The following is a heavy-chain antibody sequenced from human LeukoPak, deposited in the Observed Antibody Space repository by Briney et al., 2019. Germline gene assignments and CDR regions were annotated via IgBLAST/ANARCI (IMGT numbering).Heavy chain of an antibody. J-gene: IGHJ4*02. CDR1: GGSISSYY. CDR3: ARLVWGVGFGY. Sequence: SETLSLTCTVSGGSISSYYWSWIRRPPGKGLEWIGYIYYSGSTNYNPSLKSRVTISVDTSKNQFSLKLSSVTAADTAVYYCARLVWGVGFGYWGQGTLVTVSS. CDR2: IYYSGST. V-gene: IGHV4-59*01. D-gene: IGHD6-13*01.